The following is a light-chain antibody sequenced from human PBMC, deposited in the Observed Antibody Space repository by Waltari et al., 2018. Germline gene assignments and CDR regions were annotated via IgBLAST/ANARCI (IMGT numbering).Light chain of an antibody. Sequence: QAALTQPRSVSGSPGQSVTISCTGTSSDIGGYNYVSWYQQHPGTAPKLMIFEVSKRPSGVSDVFSGSRSGNTASLTISGLQAEDEADYYCSSYAGSNTFLFGGGTRLTVL. V-gene: IGLV2-11*01. CDR1: SSDIGGYNY. CDR3: SSYAGSNTFL. J-gene: IGLJ2*01. CDR2: EVS.